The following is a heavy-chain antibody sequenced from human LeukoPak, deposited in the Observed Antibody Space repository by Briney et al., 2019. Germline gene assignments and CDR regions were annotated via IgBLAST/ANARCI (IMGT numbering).Heavy chain of an antibody. Sequence: GGSLRLSCAASGFTFSSYEMNWVRQAPGKGLEWVSYISSIGSTIYYADSVKSRFTISRDNAKNSLYLQMSSLRAEDTAVYYCASPKHPGNIVDFDYWGQGNLVTVSS. CDR1: GFTFSSYE. D-gene: IGHD5-12*01. CDR2: ISSIGSTI. V-gene: IGHV3-48*03. CDR3: ASPKHPGNIVDFDY. J-gene: IGHJ4*02.